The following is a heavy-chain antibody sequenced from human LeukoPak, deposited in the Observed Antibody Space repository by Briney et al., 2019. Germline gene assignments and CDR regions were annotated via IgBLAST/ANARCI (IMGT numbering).Heavy chain of an antibody. V-gene: IGHV4-38-2*01. Sequence: KPSETLSLTCAVSGYSISSGYYCGWIRQPPGKGLEWIGSIYHSGSTYYNPSLKSRVTISVDTSKNQFSLKLSSVTAADTAVYYCARHEYDYDFWSGYPDWFDPWGQGTLVTVSS. CDR2: IYHSGST. CDR1: GYSISSGYY. CDR3: ARHEYDYDFWSGYPDWFDP. J-gene: IGHJ5*02. D-gene: IGHD3-3*01.